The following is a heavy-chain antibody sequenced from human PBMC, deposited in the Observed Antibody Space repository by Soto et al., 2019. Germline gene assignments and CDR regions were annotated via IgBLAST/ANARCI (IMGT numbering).Heavy chain of an antibody. J-gene: IGHJ3*02. V-gene: IGHV3-9*01. D-gene: IGHD1-20*01. Sequence: EVQLVESGGGLVQPGRSLRLSCAASGFTFDDYAMHWVRQVSGKGLEWVSGFSWNSGYEGYADSVKGRFTISRDNTKNRLYLEMNSLRVDDTALYYCVKELTRYPRDGFEIWGPGTMVTVSS. CDR3: VKELTRYPRDGFEI. CDR1: GFTFDDYA. CDR2: FSWNSGYE.